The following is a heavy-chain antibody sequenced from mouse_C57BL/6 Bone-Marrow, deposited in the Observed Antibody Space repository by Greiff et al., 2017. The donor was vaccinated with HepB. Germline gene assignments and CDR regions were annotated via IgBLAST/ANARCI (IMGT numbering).Heavy chain of an antibody. D-gene: IGHD1-1*01. Sequence: VQLQESGAELVRPGASVTLSCKASGYTFTDYEMHWVKQTPVHGLEWIGAIDPETGGTAYNQKFKGKAILTADKSSSTAYMELRSLTSEDSAVYYCTRVELTTVVANFDVWGTGTTVTVSS. CDR1: GYTFTDYE. V-gene: IGHV1-15*01. J-gene: IGHJ1*03. CDR2: IDPETGGT. CDR3: TRVELTTVVANFDV.